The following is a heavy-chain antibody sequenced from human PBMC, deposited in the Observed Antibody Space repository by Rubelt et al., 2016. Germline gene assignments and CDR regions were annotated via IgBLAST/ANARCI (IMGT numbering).Heavy chain of an antibody. J-gene: IGHJ4*02. CDR1: GGSISSYY. Sequence: QVQLQESGPGLVKPSETLSLTRTVSGGSISSYYWSWIRQPPVRGLEWIGYIYYSGSTNYNPSLKCRVTISVDTAKNQFSLELSSVTAADTAVYYCATYTSRDYLFDYWGQGTLVTVSS. CDR2: IYYSGST. V-gene: IGHV4-59*01. D-gene: IGHD4-11*01. CDR3: ATYTSRDYLFDY.